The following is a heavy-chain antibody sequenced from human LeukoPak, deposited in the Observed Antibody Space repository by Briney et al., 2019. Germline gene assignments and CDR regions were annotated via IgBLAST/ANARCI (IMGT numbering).Heavy chain of an antibody. D-gene: IGHD3-22*01. V-gene: IGHV3-23*01. CDR2: ISGSGGTT. J-gene: IGHJ4*02. CDR3: ARDYYDSSGPFDY. Sequence: GGSLRLSCAASGFTFSSYGMSWVRQAPGKGLEWVSAISGSGGTTYYVDSVKGRFTISRDNSKNTLYLQMNSLRAEDTALYHCARDYYDSSGPFDYWGQGTLVTVSS. CDR1: GFTFSSYG.